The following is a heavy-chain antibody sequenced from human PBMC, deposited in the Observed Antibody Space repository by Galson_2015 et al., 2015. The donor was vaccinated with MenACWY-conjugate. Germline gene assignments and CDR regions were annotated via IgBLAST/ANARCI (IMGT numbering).Heavy chain of an antibody. CDR1: GFTFSDYS. CDR3: ARDQDDSRVYYLGAIDC. J-gene: IGHJ4*02. D-gene: IGHD3-22*01. CDR2: ISSSGTTI. Sequence: SLRLSCAASGFTFSDYSMNWVRQAPGKGLEWLSYISSSGTTIFYANSVKGRFTISRDNGKNSVYLQMNSLRDEDTAVYYCARDQDDSRVYYLGAIDCGAQGPLVTASS. V-gene: IGHV3-48*02.